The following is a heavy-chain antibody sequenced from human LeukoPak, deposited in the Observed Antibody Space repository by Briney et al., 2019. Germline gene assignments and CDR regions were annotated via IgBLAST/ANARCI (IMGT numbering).Heavy chain of an antibody. V-gene: IGHV3-30*04. J-gene: IGHJ6*03. D-gene: IGHD3-10*01. CDR1: GFTFSSYA. Sequence: GGSLRLSCAASGFTFSSYAMHWVRQAPGKGLEGVAVISYDGSNKYYADSVKGRFTISRDNSKNTLYLQMNSLRAEDTAVYYCARDGSWFYYYMDVWGKGTTVTVSS. CDR3: ARDGSWFYYYMDV. CDR2: ISYDGSNK.